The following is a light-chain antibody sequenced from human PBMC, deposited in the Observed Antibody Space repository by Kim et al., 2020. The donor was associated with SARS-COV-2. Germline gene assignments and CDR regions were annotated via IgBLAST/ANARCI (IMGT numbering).Light chain of an antibody. Sequence: GQRVTISCTGSTSNIGAGYNVHWYQQLPGTAPNLLIYGNHTRPSGVPDRFSGSNSGPSASLAITGLQAADEADYYCQSFDSSLREVFGGGTQLTVL. V-gene: IGLV1-40*01. J-gene: IGLJ2*01. CDR2: GNH. CDR3: QSFDSSLREV. CDR1: TSNIGAGYN.